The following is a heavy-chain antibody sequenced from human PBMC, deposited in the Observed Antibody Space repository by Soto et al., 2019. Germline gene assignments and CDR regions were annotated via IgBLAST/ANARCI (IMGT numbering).Heavy chain of an antibody. CDR1: GFTFTSSA. Sequence: GASVKVSCKASGFTFTSSAVQWVRQARGQRLEWIGWIVVGSGNTNYAQKFQERVTITRDMSTSTAYMELSSLRSEDTAVYYCARDRIAVAGSDAYSPRYWFDPGGQGTLVTVSS. J-gene: IGHJ5*02. CDR2: IVVGSGNT. V-gene: IGHV1-58*01. CDR3: ARDRIAVAGSDAYSPRYWFDP. D-gene: IGHD6-19*01.